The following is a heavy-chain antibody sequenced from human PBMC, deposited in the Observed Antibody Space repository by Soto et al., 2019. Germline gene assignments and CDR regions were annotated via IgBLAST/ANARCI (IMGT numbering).Heavy chain of an antibody. CDR2: ITNGGHNI. CDR3: ASSLQTRYCSGDSCYDHFQY. D-gene: IGHD2-15*01. Sequence: QVQLVESGGGLVKPGGSLRLSCAASGFTFSDYYMSWIRQAPGKGLEWVSHITNGGHNIYYADSVKGRFTISRDNAKNSXYXPMNSLRADDTAVYYCASSLQTRYCSGDSCYDHFQYWGQGSLITVSS. V-gene: IGHV3-11*01. CDR1: GFTFSDYY. J-gene: IGHJ1*01.